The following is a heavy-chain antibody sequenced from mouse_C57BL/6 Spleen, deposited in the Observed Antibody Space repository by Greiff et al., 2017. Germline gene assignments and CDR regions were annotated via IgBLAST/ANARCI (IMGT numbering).Heavy chain of an antibody. CDR3: ARKGNSIYAMDY. CDR2: IHPNSGST. J-gene: IGHJ4*01. Sequence: VQLQQPGAELVKPGASVKLSCKASGYTFTSYWMHWVKQRPGQGLEWIGMIHPNSGSTNYNEKFKSKATLTVDKSSSTAYMQLSSLTSEDSAVYYCARKGNSIYAMDYWGQGTSVTVSS. CDR1: GYTFTSYW. V-gene: IGHV1-64*01. D-gene: IGHD2-10*02.